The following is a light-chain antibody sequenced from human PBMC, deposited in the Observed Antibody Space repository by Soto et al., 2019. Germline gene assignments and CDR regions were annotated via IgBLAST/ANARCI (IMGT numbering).Light chain of an antibody. Sequence: DIQMTQSPSTLSASVGDTVTITCRASQSVSRWLNWYQQKPGKAPRLLIYEASNLESGVPMRFSGSGSGTEFVLTITSLQPADSATYYCQQFNSKVRTFGQGTRVEI. CDR2: EAS. CDR1: QSVSRW. CDR3: QQFNSKVRT. V-gene: IGKV1-5*01. J-gene: IGKJ1*01.